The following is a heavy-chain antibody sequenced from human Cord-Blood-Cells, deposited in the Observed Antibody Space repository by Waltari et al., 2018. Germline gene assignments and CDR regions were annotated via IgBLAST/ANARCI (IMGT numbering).Heavy chain of an antibody. V-gene: IGHV4-31*03. D-gene: IGHD1-20*01. J-gene: IGHJ6*03. CDR3: VRSHNYLYYYYYMDV. CDR1: GGSISSGGYY. CDR2: IYYSGST. Sequence: QVQLQESGPGLVKPSQTLSLTCTVSGGSISSGGYYWSWIRQHPGKGLEWIGYIYYSGSTYYNPSLKSRVTISVDTSKNQFSLKLSSVTAADTAVYYCVRSHNYLYYYYYMDVWGKGTTVTVSS.